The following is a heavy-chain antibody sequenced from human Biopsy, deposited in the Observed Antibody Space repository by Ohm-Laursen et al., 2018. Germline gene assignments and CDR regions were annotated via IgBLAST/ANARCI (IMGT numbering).Heavy chain of an antibody. V-gene: IGHV3-23*01. Sequence: SLRLSCTASGFTYTTFAMSWVRQAPGKGPEWVSTISANGAPSYYADSVKGRFTISRDNSKNTLYLQMNSVRADDTAIYYCAKGGPITIFGVVINNCFDPWGQGTRVTVSS. CDR3: AKGGPITIFGVVINNCFDP. CDR1: GFTYTTFA. D-gene: IGHD3-3*01. J-gene: IGHJ5*02. CDR2: ISANGAPS.